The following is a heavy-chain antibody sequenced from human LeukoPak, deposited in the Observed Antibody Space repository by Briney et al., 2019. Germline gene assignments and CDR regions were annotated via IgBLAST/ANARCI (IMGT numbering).Heavy chain of an antibody. CDR3: ARGRDIVVNRRTRSYYYMDV. V-gene: IGHV4-34*01. J-gene: IGHJ6*03. Sequence: SETLSLTCAVYGGSFSGYYWSWIRQPPGKGLEWIGEINHSGGTNYNPSLKSRVTISVDTSKNQFSLKLSSVTAADTAVYYCARGRDIVVNRRTRSYYYMDVWGKGTTVTVSS. CDR2: INHSGGT. CDR1: GGSFSGYY. D-gene: IGHD2-15*01.